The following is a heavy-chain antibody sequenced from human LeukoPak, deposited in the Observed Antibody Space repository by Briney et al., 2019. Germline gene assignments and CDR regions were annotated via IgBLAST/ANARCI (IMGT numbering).Heavy chain of an antibody. D-gene: IGHD3-3*01. Sequence: PGGSLRLSCAASGFTVSSNYMNWVRQAPGKGLEWVSVIFSGGSTYYADSVKGRFTISRDNSRNTLYLQMNSLRAEDTAVYYRARGSEAATIFYWGQGTLVTVSS. CDR3: ARGSEAATIFY. J-gene: IGHJ4*02. CDR2: IFSGGST. V-gene: IGHV3-53*01. CDR1: GFTVSSNY.